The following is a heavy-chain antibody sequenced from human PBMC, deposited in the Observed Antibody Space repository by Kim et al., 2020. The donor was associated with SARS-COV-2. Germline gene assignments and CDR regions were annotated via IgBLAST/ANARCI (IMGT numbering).Heavy chain of an antibody. CDR1: GGSISPYY. V-gene: IGHV4-59*13. J-gene: IGHJ1*01. Sequence: SETLSLTWTVSGGSISPYYWSWIRQPPGKGLEWIGSIYHNGVTTYSPSLESRVTMSVDTSKTQFSLKLKSVTTADAAVYFCARSSVGSGTFRHWGQGTLVTVSS. CDR3: ARSSVGSGTFRH. CDR2: IYHNGVT. D-gene: IGHD3-3*01.